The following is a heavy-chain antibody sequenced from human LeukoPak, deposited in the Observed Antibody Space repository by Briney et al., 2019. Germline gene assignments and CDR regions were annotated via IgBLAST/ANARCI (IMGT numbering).Heavy chain of an antibody. CDR3: TTSSVGTIFGVVIIPYYYFDY. Sequence: KSGGSLRLSCAASGFTFSNAWMSWVRQAPGKGLEWVGRIKSKTDGGTTDYAAPVKGRFTISRDDSKNTLYLQMNGLKTEDTAVYYCTTSSVGTIFGVVIIPYYYFDYWGQGTLVTVSS. CDR2: IKSKTDGGTT. D-gene: IGHD3-3*01. CDR1: GFTFSNAW. J-gene: IGHJ4*02. V-gene: IGHV3-15*01.